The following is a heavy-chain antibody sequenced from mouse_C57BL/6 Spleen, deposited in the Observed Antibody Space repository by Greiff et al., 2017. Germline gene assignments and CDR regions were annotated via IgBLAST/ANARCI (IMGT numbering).Heavy chain of an antibody. CDR1: GYAFSSSW. J-gene: IGHJ1*03. V-gene: IGHV1-82*01. D-gene: IGHD1-1*01. Sequence: VKLQESGPELVKPGASVKISCKASGYAFSSSWMNWVKQRPGKGLEWIGRIYPGDGDTNYNGKFKGKATLTADKSSSTAYMQLSSLTSEDSAVYFCARRDYYGSWYFDVWGTGTTVTVSS. CDR3: ARRDYYGSWYFDV. CDR2: IYPGDGDT.